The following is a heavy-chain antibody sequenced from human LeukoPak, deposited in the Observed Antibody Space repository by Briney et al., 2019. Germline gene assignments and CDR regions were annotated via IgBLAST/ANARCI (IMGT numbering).Heavy chain of an antibody. CDR3: YRRPDYLWVYHRMDV. J-gene: IGHJ6*02. Sequence: GGSLRLSCTASGFTFGDHAMSWVRQAPGKGLEWVGFIRSKAYGGTTEYAASVKDRFTISRDDSKSIAYLQMNSLKTEDTAVYFRYRRPDYLWVYHRMDVLGPRDNG. CDR1: GFTFGDHA. D-gene: IGHD1-14*01. CDR2: IRSKAYGGTT. V-gene: IGHV3-49*04.